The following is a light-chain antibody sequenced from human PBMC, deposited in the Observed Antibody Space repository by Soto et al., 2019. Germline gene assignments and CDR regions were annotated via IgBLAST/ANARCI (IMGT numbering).Light chain of an antibody. V-gene: IGLV2-14*01. CDR2: EVS. CDR1: SSDVGGYNY. J-gene: IGLJ1*01. CDR3: SSYTSSSTYV. Sequence: QSALTQPASVSGSPAQSITISCTGTSSDVGGYNYVSWYQQHPGKAPKLMIYEVSNRPSGVSNRVSGSKSGNTASLTISGLQAEDEADYYCSSYTSSSTYVFGTGTKLTVL.